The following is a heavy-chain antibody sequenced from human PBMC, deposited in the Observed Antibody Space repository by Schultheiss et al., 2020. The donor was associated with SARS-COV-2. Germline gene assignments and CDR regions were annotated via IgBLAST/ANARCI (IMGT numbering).Heavy chain of an antibody. CDR1: GFVFRDYY. CDR2: ISGSGGST. V-gene: IGHV3-23*01. CDR3: ARDHPTYYYGSGSYGWYYYYGMDV. D-gene: IGHD3-10*01. Sequence: GGSLRLSCVASGFVFRDYYMIWIRQAPGKGLEWVSAISGSGGSTYYADSVKGRFTISRDNSKNTLYLQMNSLRAEDTAVYYCARDHPTYYYGSGSYGWYYYYGMDVWGQGTTVTVSS. J-gene: IGHJ6*02.